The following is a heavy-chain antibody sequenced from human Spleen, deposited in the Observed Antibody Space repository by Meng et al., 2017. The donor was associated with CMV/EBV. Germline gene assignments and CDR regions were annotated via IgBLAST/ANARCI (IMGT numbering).Heavy chain of an antibody. CDR3: ASEVVPAQFDY. J-gene: IGHJ4*02. V-gene: IGHV4-61*01. CDR2: IYSSGST. Sequence: SETLSLTCTVSGDSVSSGSYYWSWIRQPPGKGLEWIGYIYSSGSTNNNPSIKSRAIMSVDTARNQFSLKVRSVTAADTAVYYCASEVVPAQFDYWGQGTLVTVSS. D-gene: IGHD2-2*01. CDR1: GDSVSSGSYY.